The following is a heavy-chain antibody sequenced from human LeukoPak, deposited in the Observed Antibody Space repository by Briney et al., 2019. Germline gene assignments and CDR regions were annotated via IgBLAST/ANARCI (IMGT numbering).Heavy chain of an antibody. D-gene: IGHD3-9*01. Sequence: GGSLRLSCAASGFTFDTYGMHWVRQAPGKGLEWVALIRYDGSNGYYLESVKGRFTISRDNSKSTLYLQMNSLRAEDTAVYYCAKGARSHVLIFDYWGQGALVTVSS. V-gene: IGHV3-30*02. CDR3: AKGARSHVLIFDY. CDR1: GFTFDTYG. CDR2: IRYDGSNG. J-gene: IGHJ4*02.